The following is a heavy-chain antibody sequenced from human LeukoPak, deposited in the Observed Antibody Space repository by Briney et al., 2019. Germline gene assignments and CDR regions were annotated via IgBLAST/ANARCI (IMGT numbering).Heavy chain of an antibody. CDR1: GGSISSSSYY. CDR3: ARLGDYGDYVVDSWFDP. CDR2: IYYSGST. Sequence: SETLSLTCTVFGGSISSSSYYWGWIRQPPGKGLEWIGSIYYSGSTYYNPSLKSRVTISVDTSKNQFSLKLSSVTAADTAVYYCARLGDYGDYVVDSWFDPWGQGTLVTVSS. V-gene: IGHV4-39*07. J-gene: IGHJ5*02. D-gene: IGHD4-17*01.